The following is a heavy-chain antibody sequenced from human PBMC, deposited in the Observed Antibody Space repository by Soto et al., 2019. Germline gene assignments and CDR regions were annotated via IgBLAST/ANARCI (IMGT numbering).Heavy chain of an antibody. Sequence: GGSLRLSCAASGFTFSSYAMSWVRQAPGKGLEWVSAISGSGGSTYYADSVKGRFTLTRDTSASTAYMDLSSLRSEDTAIYYCARAISGYVTWGQRTLVTVSS. CDR2: ISGSGGST. CDR3: ARAISGYVT. CDR1: GFTFSSYA. J-gene: IGHJ5*02. D-gene: IGHD5-12*01. V-gene: IGHV3-23*01.